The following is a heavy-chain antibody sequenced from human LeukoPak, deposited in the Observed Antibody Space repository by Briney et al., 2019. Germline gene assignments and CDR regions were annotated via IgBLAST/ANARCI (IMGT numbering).Heavy chain of an antibody. J-gene: IGHJ3*02. D-gene: IGHD3-22*01. V-gene: IGHV3-33*01. CDR2: IWFDGIRK. Sequence: SGGSLRLSCAASGFTFSNYGMHWVRQVPGKGLEWVAAIWFDGIRKYYADSVKGRLTISRDNSKNTLYLHMNSLRAEDTAVYYCARDLEDSSPFGAFDMWGQGTMVTVSS. CDR3: ARDLEDSSPFGAFDM. CDR1: GFTFSNYG.